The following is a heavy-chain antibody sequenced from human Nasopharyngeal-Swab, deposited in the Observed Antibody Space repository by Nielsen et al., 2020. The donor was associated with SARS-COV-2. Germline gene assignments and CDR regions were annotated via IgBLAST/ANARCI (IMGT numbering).Heavy chain of an antibody. J-gene: IGHJ6*02. CDR2: ISGSGGST. CDR3: AKDRGCSGGSCYTVYYYGMDV. V-gene: IGHV3-23*01. Sequence: GGSLRLSCAASGFTFSSYAMSWVRQAPGKGLEWVSAISGSGGSTYHADSVKGRFTVSRDNSKNTLYLQMNSLRAEDTAVYYCAKDRGCSGGSCYTVYYYGMDVWGQGTTVTVSS. D-gene: IGHD2-15*01. CDR1: GFTFSSYA.